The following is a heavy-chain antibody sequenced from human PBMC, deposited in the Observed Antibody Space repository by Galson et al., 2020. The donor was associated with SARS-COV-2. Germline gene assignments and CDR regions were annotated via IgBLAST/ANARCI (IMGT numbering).Heavy chain of an antibody. D-gene: IGHD6-19*01. CDR3: ARHEQWLLDAFDI. CDR1: GGSISSSSYY. V-gene: IGHV4-39*01. J-gene: IGHJ3*02. CDR2: IYYSGST. Sequence: SETLSLTCTVSGGSISSSSYYWGWIRQPPGKGLEWIGSIYYSGSTYYNPSLKSRVTISVDTSKNQFSLKLSSVTAADTAVYYCARHEQWLLDAFDIWGQGTMVTVSS.